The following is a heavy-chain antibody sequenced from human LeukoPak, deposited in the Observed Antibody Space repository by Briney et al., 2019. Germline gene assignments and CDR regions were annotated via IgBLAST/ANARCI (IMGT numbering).Heavy chain of an antibody. CDR2: ISSSGITI. V-gene: IGHV3-11*04. CDR1: GFTFSDYY. J-gene: IGHJ4*02. CDR3: ARGWQGDYFDY. D-gene: IGHD5-24*01. Sequence: TGGSLRLSCAASGFTFSDYYMTWIRQAPGKGLEWVSYISSSGITIYYADSVKGRFTISRDNAKKSLYLEMNSLRAEDTAVYYCARGWQGDYFDYWGQGTLVTVSS.